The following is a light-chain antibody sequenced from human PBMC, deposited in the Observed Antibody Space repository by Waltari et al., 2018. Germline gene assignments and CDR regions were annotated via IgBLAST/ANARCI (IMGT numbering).Light chain of an antibody. CDR2: GTS. CDR3: QQYGASPVT. V-gene: IGKV3-20*01. J-gene: IGKJ4*01. Sequence: EIVLTKSPGTLSLSPGETATLTCRASQSINYKYLAWYQQKPDHTPRLLIYGTSTRAAGTPDRFRGSGSGTDFTLTVSGLEPDDFSVYYCQQYGASPVTFGGGTKVEFK. CDR1: QSINYKY.